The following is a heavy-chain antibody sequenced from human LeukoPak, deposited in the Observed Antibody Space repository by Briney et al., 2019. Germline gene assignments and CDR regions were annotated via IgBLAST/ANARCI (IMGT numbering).Heavy chain of an antibody. V-gene: IGHV4-39*02. CDR2: IYYSGST. J-gene: IGHJ5*02. CDR1: GGSISSSSYY. D-gene: IGHD2-2*01. Sequence: PSETLSLTCTVSGGSISSSSYYWGWIRQPPGKGLEWIGTIYYSGSTFYNPSLKSRVTISVDTSKNHFSLKLSSVTAADTAVYYCARLLVPADPWFDPWGQGTLVTVSS. CDR3: ARLLVPADPWFDP.